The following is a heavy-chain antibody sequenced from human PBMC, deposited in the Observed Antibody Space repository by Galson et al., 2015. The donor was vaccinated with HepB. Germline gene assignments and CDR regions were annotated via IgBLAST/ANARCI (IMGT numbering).Heavy chain of an antibody. J-gene: IGHJ6*02. CDR1: GGSFSGYY. CDR3: ARGLISSSWYVTYYYYGMDV. Sequence: SETLSLTCAVYGGSFSGYYWSWIRQPPGKGLEWIGEINHSGSTNYNPSLKSRVTISVDTSKNQFSLKLSSVTAADTAVYYCARGLISSSWYVTYYYYGMDVWGQGTTVTVSS. V-gene: IGHV4-34*01. CDR2: INHSGST. D-gene: IGHD6-13*01.